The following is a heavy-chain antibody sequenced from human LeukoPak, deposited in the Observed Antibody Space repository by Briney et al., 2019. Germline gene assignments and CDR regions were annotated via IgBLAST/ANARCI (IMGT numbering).Heavy chain of an antibody. CDR3: ARDWDYYDSSGYPDY. CDR1: GFTFSSYA. D-gene: IGHD3-22*01. CDR2: ISYDGSNK. J-gene: IGHJ4*02. V-gene: IGHV3-30-3*01. Sequence: GGSRRLSCAASGFTFSSYARHGVRQAPAKGLEWVAVISYDGSNKYYADSVKGRFTISRDNSKNTLYLQMNSLRAEDTAVYYCARDWDYYDSSGYPDYWGQGTLVTVSS.